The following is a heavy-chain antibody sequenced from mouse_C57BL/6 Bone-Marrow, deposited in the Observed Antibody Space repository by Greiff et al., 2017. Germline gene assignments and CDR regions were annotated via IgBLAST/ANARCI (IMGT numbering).Heavy chain of an antibody. Sequence: EVNVVESGGDLVKPGGSLKLSCAASGFTFSSYGMSWVRQTPDKRLEWVATISSGGSYTYYPDSVKGRFTISRDNAKNTLYLQRSSLKSEDTAMYYCARGPTVEKAYWGQGTLVTVSA. CDR1: GFTFSSYG. D-gene: IGHD1-1*01. V-gene: IGHV5-6*01. CDR2: ISSGGSYT. J-gene: IGHJ3*01. CDR3: ARGPTVEKAY.